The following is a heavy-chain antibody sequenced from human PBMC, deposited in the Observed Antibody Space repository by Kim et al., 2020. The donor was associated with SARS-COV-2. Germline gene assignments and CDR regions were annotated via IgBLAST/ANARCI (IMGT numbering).Heavy chain of an antibody. CDR2: ISAYNGNT. D-gene: IGHD2-21*02. CDR1: GYTFTSYG. Sequence: ASVKVSCKASGYTFTSYGISWVRQAPGQGLEWMGWISAYNGNTNYAQKLQGRVTMTTDTSTSTAYMELRSLRSDDTAVYYCARKGRVVTPFGNYYYGMDVWGQGTTVTVSS. V-gene: IGHV1-18*01. J-gene: IGHJ6*02. CDR3: ARKGRVVTPFGNYYYGMDV.